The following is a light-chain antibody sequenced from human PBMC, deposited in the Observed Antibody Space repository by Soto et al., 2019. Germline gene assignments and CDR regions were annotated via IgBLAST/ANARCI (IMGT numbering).Light chain of an antibody. V-gene: IGLV2-23*02. J-gene: IGLJ1*01. CDR2: DVS. CDR3: CSYAGDSYV. CDR1: SSDVGNYNL. Sequence: QSVLPQPASVSEPPGQSITISCTGTSSDVGNYNLVSWYQQHPGKAPKLMIYDVSKRPSGVSNRFSGSKSGNTASLTISGLQADDEADYYCCSYAGDSYVFGTGTKVTVL.